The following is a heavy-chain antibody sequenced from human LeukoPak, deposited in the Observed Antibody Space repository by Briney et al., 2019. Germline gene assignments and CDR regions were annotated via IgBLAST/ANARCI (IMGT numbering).Heavy chain of an antibody. CDR2: VYYSGST. CDR1: GGSISSYY. V-gene: IGHV4-59*01. J-gene: IGHJ6*03. Sequence: SETLSLTCTVSGGSISSYYWSWIRQSPGKGLEWIENVYYSGSTDYNPSLKSRVIISVDTSKNQFSLTLSSVTAADTAMYFCVREGYQLLGGYYYYYMDVWGKGTTVTVSS. CDR3: VREGYQLLGGYYYYYMDV. D-gene: IGHD2-2*01.